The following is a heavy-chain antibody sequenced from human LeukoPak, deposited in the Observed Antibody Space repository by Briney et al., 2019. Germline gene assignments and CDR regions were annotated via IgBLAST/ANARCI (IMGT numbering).Heavy chain of an antibody. CDR2: ISSSGSTI. J-gene: IGHJ6*04. CDR3: AELGITMFGGV. CDR1: GFTFSTFA. D-gene: IGHD3-10*02. V-gene: IGHV3-48*03. Sequence: GGSLRLSCAASGFTFSTFAMIWVRQAPGKGLEWVSYISSSGSTIYYADSVKGRFTISRDNPKNSLYLQMNSLRAEDTAVYYCAELGITMFGGVWGKGTTVTISS.